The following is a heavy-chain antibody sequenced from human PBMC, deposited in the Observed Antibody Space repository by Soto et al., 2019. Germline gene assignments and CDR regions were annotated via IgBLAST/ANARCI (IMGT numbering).Heavy chain of an antibody. CDR1: RFSFSDYG. D-gene: IGHD2-15*01. CDR3: ATSTLTDAFDI. CDR2: IRDDGSAT. Sequence: QVQLVESGGGVVQPGGSRRLSCEASRFSFSDYGMHWVRQAPGNGLEWVALIRDDGSATYYSDSVKGRFAISRDNSKNTLYLQMNSLRAEDTAVYYCATSTLTDAFDIWGQGTMVSVSS. J-gene: IGHJ3*02. V-gene: IGHV3-30*02.